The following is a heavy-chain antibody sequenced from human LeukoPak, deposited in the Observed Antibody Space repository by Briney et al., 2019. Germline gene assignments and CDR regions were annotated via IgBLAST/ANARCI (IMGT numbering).Heavy chain of an antibody. J-gene: IGHJ4*02. CDR3: ARENWNYGEDF. D-gene: IGHD1-7*01. Sequence: SETLSLTCTVSGGSISNYYWSWIRQPPGKGLEWIGYIYYSGSTNYVPSLKSRVTISVDTSKNQFSLKLSSVTAADTAVYYCARENWNYGEDFWGQGTLVTVSS. V-gene: IGHV4-59*12. CDR1: GGSISNYY. CDR2: IYYSGST.